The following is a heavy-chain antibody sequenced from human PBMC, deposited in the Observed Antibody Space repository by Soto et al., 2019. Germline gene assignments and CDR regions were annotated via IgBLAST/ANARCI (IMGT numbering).Heavy chain of an antibody. CDR1: GFTFRSYA. CDR2: ITGSGRTT. D-gene: IGHD3-9*01. Sequence: GSLRLSCAASGFTFRSYAINWVRQAPGKGLEWVSVITGSGRTTYYADSVKGRFTISRDNSRNTLFLQMNSLRAEDTAIYYCAKDQFYDILTGQPGYYQYGMDVWGQGTTVTVSS. V-gene: IGHV3-23*01. CDR3: AKDQFYDILTGQPGYYQYGMDV. J-gene: IGHJ6*02.